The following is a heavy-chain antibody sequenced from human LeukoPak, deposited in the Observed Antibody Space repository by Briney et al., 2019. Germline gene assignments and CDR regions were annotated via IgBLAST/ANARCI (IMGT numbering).Heavy chain of an antibody. CDR3: ARGLWDIVIVPAAMRVGHWFDP. J-gene: IGHJ5*02. CDR2: INHSGST. Sequence: PSETLSLTCAVYGGSFSGYYWSRIRQPPGKGLEWIGEINHSGSTNYNPSLKSRVTISVDTSKNQFSLKLSSVTAADTAVYYCARGLWDIVIVPAAMRVGHWFDPWGQGTLVTVSS. D-gene: IGHD2-2*01. CDR1: GGSFSGYY. V-gene: IGHV4-34*01.